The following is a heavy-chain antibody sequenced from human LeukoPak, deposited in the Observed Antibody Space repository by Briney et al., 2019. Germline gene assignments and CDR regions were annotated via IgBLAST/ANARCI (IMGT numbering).Heavy chain of an antibody. CDR2: TYYSGST. J-gene: IGHJ4*02. D-gene: IGHD5-18*01. Sequence: PSETLSLTCTVSGGSISSYYWSWIRQPPGKGLEWIGYTYYSGSTNYNPSLKSRVTISVDTSKNQFSLKVSSVTAADTAVYYCARHGDTAMVTIDYWGQGTLVTVSS. V-gene: IGHV4-59*08. CDR1: GGSISSYY. CDR3: ARHGDTAMVTIDY.